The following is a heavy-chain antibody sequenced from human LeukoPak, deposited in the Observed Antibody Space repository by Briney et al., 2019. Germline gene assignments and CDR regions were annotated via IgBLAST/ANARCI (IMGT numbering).Heavy chain of an antibody. Sequence: NPSETLSLTCTVSGGSISSYYWSWIRQPPGKGLEWIGYIYYSGSTNYNPSLKSRVTISVDTSKNQFSLKLSSVTAADTAVYYCARYHLDYYYGMDVWGQGTTVTVSS. CDR1: GGSISSYY. D-gene: IGHD1-14*01. J-gene: IGHJ6*02. V-gene: IGHV4-59*01. CDR3: ARYHLDYYYGMDV. CDR2: IYYSGST.